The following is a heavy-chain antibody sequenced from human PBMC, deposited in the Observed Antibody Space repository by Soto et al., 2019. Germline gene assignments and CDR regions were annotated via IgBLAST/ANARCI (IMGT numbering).Heavy chain of an antibody. CDR2: IYWDDDK. J-gene: IGHJ4*02. CDR3: VRDSSGFYGFDH. CDR1: GFLLSTSGVG. Sequence: QITLKESGPTLVKPTQTLTLTCTFSGFLLSTSGVGVGWIRQPPGKALEWLALIYWDDDKRYSPSLKSRLTITTDTSKNQVVLTMTHMDPVDTATYYCVRDSSGFYGFDHWGQGTLVTVSS. V-gene: IGHV2-5*02. D-gene: IGHD3-22*01.